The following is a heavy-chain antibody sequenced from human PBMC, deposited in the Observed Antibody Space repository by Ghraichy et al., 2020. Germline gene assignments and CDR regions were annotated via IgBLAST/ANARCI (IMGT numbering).Heavy chain of an antibody. Sequence: GGSLRLSCAASGFTFSSYAMHWVRQAPGKGLEWVAVISYDGSNKYYADSVKGRFTISRDNSKNTLYLQMNSLRAEDTAVYYCARDGSNGSGSSWGQGTLVTVSS. CDR3: ARDGSNGSGSS. CDR1: GFTFSSYA. V-gene: IGHV3-30-3*01. D-gene: IGHD3-10*01. J-gene: IGHJ4*02. CDR2: ISYDGSNK.